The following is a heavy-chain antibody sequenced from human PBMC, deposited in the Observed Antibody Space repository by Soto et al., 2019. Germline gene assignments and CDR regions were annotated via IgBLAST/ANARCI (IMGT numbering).Heavy chain of an antibody. J-gene: IGHJ4*02. Sequence: QVQLVESGGGVVQPGRSLRLSCAASRFTFSSYAMHWVRRAPGKGLEWVAVISYDGSNKYYADSVTGRFTISRDNSKNTLYLQMNSLRAEDTAVYYCARETEAFDYWGQGTLVTVSS. V-gene: IGHV3-30-3*01. CDR1: RFTFSSYA. CDR3: ARETEAFDY. CDR2: ISYDGSNK.